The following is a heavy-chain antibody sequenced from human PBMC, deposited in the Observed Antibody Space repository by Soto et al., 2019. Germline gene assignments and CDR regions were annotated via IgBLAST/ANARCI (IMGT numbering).Heavy chain of an antibody. CDR2: ISADDGYT. J-gene: IGHJ4*02. Sequence: QVQLVQSGAEMKKPGASVKVSCKASGYTFSSHGINWVRQAPGQRLVWVGWISADDGYTNYAQNLQDRVIMTTDTSTSTAYMELTSLRSDDTAVYYCARDVFYWGQGTLVTVSS. CDR1: GYTFSSHG. CDR3: ARDVFY. V-gene: IGHV1-18*01.